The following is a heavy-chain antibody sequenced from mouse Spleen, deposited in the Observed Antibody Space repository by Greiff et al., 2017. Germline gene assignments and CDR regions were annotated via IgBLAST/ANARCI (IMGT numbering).Heavy chain of an antibody. J-gene: IGHJ3*01. CDR1: GFAFSSYD. D-gene: IGHD1-1*01. Sequence: EVMLVESGGGLVKPGGSLKLSCAASGFAFSSYDMSWVRQTPEKRLEWVAYISSGGGSTYYPDTVKGRFTISRDNAKNTLYLQMSSLKSEDTAMYYCARHGYGSSAFAYWGQGTLVTVSA. CDR3: ARHGYGSSAFAY. V-gene: IGHV5-12-1*01. CDR2: ISSGGGST.